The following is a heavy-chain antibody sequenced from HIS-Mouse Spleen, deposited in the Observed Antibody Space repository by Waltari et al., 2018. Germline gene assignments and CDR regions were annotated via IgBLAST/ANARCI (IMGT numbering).Heavy chain of an antibody. CDR1: GGSISSSSSY. V-gene: IGHV4-39*07. Sequence: QLQLQESGPGLVKPSETLSLTCTVSGGSISSSSSYWGWIRQPPGKGLEWIGGIYYSGSTYYNPYLKSRVTISVDTSKNQFSLKLSSVTAADTAVYYCAREIPYSSSWYDWYFDLWGRGTLVTVSS. J-gene: IGHJ2*01. D-gene: IGHD6-13*01. CDR3: AREIPYSSSWYDWYFDL. CDR2: IYYSGST.